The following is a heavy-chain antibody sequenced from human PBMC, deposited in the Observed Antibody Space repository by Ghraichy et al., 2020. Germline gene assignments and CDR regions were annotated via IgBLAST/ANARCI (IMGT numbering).Heavy chain of an antibody. CDR3: ARIADILTGYTWYFDL. Sequence: GVLRLSCAASGFTFSRYWMSWVRQAPGKGLEWVANIKQDGSEKYYVDSVKGRFTISRDNAKNSLYVQMNSLRAEDTAVYYCARIADILTGYTWYFDLWGRGTLVTVSS. J-gene: IGHJ2*01. CDR2: IKQDGSEK. D-gene: IGHD3-9*01. CDR1: GFTFSRYW. V-gene: IGHV3-7*01.